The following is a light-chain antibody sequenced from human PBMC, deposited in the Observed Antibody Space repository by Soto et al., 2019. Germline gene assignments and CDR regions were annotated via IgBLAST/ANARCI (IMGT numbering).Light chain of an antibody. Sequence: EFVLTQSPGTLSLSPGERATLSCRASQSVSSSYLAWYQQKPGQAPMLLISGASSRATGIPDRFSGSGSGTVFTLNISGLQPDDFALYYCQQYCSSPLYTFGLGTKLEIK. CDR1: QSVSSSY. V-gene: IGKV3-20*01. CDR2: GAS. CDR3: QQYCSSPLYT. J-gene: IGKJ2*01.